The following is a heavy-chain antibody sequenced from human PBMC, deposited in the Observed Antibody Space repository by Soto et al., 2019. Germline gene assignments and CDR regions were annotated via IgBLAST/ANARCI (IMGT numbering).Heavy chain of an antibody. V-gene: IGHV3-23*01. Sequence: PGGSLRLSCVASGFTLSTYAMSWVRQAPGKGLEWVSDIIDSGGSTYYADAVKGRFTISRDNSKSTLYLQMNSLRAEDTAVYYCGKGRSYYYYYGVDVWGQGTTVTVS. CDR1: GFTLSTYA. J-gene: IGHJ6*02. CDR2: IIDSGGST. D-gene: IGHD1-26*01. CDR3: GKGRSYYYYYGVDV.